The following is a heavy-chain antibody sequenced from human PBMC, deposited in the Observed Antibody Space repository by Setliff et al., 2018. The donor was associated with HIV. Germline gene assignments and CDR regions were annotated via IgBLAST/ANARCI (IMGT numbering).Heavy chain of an antibody. CDR3: ARGSLLGYFDWLFPD. Sequence: ASVKVSCKSSAGSFSIFAINWVRQAPGQGLEWMGGMMTIFSTTNYARKFQGRVTITTDESTGTAYMELSRLRSDDTAVYYCARGSLLGYFDWLFPDWGQGTLVTVSS. D-gene: IGHD3-9*01. CDR2: MMTIFSTT. J-gene: IGHJ4*02. V-gene: IGHV1-69*05. CDR1: AGSFSIFA.